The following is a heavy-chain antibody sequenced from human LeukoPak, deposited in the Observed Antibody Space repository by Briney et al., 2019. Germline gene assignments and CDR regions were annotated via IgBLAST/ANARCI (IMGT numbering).Heavy chain of an antibody. J-gene: IGHJ6*02. Sequence: GGSLRLSCAASGFTFSSYSMNWVRQAPGKGLEWVSSISSSSSYIYYADSVKGRFTISRDNVKNSLYLQMNSLRAEDTAVYYCAREEDCSGGSCYFQDYGMDVWGQGTTVTVSS. D-gene: IGHD2-15*01. CDR3: AREEDCSGGSCYFQDYGMDV. V-gene: IGHV3-21*01. CDR1: GFTFSSYS. CDR2: ISSSSSYI.